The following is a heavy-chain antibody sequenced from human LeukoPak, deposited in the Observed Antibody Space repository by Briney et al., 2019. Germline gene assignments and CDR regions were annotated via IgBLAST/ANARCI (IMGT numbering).Heavy chain of an antibody. Sequence: ASVTVSCTPSGYTFTSYDIYWVRQAPGQGLEWMGWMNPNSGNTGYAQKFQGRVTMTRNTSISTAYMELSSLRSEDTAVYYCARVRYCSSTSCSNLNEEFDYWGQGTLVTVSS. CDR2: MNPNSGNT. V-gene: IGHV1-8*01. CDR1: GYTFTSYD. J-gene: IGHJ4*02. D-gene: IGHD2-2*01. CDR3: ARVRYCSSTSCSNLNEEFDY.